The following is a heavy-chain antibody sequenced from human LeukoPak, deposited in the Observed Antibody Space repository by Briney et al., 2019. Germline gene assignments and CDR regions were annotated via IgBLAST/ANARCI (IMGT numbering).Heavy chain of an antibody. J-gene: IGHJ4*02. CDR3: ARGGVVDIVAFDY. CDR1: GYTFTSYD. V-gene: IGHV1-8*03. Sequence: ASVKVSCKASGYTFTSYDINWVRQATGHGLEWMGWMNPNSGNTGYAQKFQGRVTITRNTSISTAYRELSSLRSEDTAVYYCARGGVVDIVAFDYWGQGTLVTVSS. D-gene: IGHD5-12*01. CDR2: MNPNSGNT.